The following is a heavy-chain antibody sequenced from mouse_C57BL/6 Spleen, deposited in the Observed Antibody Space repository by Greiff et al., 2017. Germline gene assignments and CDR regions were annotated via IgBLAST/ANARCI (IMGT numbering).Heavy chain of an antibody. J-gene: IGHJ1*03. V-gene: IGHV1-64*01. CDR3: AGERGVRYSNSRGRDFDV. Sequence: QVQLQQSGAELVKPGASVKLSCKASGYTFTSYWMHWVKQRPGQGLEWIGMIHPNSGSTNYNEKFKSKATLTVDKSSSTAYMQLSSLPSEDSAVYDCAGERGVRYSNSRGRDFDVWGTGTTVTVSS. CDR1: GYTFTSYW. CDR2: IHPNSGST. D-gene: IGHD2-5*01.